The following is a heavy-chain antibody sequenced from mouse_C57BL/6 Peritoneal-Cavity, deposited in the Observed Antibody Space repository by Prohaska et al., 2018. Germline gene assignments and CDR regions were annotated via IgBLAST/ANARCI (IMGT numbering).Heavy chain of an antibody. D-gene: IGHD1-1*01. CDR3: ARDYDLDY. J-gene: IGHJ2*01. Sequence: RPGSSVTLSCTASGYSFPSYWMGWWKQRPGQGLEWIGNIYHSDSETHYNQKFKEKATLTVDKSYSTAYMQLSSLTSEDSAVYYCARDYDLDYWGQGTTLTVSS. CDR2: IYHSDSET. CDR1: GYSFPSYW. V-gene: IGHV1-61*01.